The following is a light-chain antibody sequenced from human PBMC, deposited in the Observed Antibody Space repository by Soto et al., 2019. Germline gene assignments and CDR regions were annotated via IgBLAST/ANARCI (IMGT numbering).Light chain of an antibody. CDR3: QQYNSYGT. J-gene: IGKJ2*01. CDR1: QSIDSS. Sequence: DIQMTQSPSTLSASVGDRVTITCRASQSIDSSLAWYQQKPRKGPKLLIYDASTLESGVPSRFSGSGLGTEFALTISSLQPDDFATFYCQQYNSYGTFGQGTKVDNK. V-gene: IGKV1-5*01. CDR2: DAS.